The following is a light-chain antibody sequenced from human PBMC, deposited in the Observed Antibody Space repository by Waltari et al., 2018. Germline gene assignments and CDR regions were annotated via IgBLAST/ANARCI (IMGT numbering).Light chain of an antibody. CDR3: LQYNDWPPWT. J-gene: IGKJ1*01. Sequence: EIVMTQSPATLSVSPGERATLSCRASQSVSSNLAWYQQKPGQAPRLLIFGASTRATDIPARFSGSGSGTEFTLTISSLQSEDFADYYCLQYNDWPPWTFGQGTKVEIK. V-gene: IGKV3-15*01. CDR1: QSVSSN. CDR2: GAS.